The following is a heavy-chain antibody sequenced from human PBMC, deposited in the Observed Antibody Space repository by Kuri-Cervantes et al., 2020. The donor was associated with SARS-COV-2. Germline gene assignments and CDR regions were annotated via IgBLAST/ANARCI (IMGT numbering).Heavy chain of an antibody. CDR3: YCAPKEGFDS. CDR1: GYTFTGYY. Sequence: ASVKVSCKASGYTFTGYYMHWVRQAPGQGLEWMGWINPNSGGTNYAQKFQGRVTMTRDTSISTAYLELSSLTPEDTAIYYCYCAPKEGFDSWGQGTLVTVSS. CDR2: INPNSGGT. D-gene: IGHD2-21*01. J-gene: IGHJ4*02. V-gene: IGHV1-2*02.